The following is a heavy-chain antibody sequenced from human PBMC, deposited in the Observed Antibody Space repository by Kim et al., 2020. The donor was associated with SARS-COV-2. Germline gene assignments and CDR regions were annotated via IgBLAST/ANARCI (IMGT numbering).Heavy chain of an antibody. D-gene: IGHD3-10*01. J-gene: IGHJ5*02. Sequence: ADAVKGRFTISRNNSKNTRYLQMNSLRAEDTAVYYCAKLRFGELSPLFDPWGQGTLVTVSS. V-gene: IGHV3-23*01. CDR3: AKLRFGELSPLFDP.